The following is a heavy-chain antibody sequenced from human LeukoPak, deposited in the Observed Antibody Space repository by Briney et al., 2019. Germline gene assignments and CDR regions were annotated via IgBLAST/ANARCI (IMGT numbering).Heavy chain of an antibody. J-gene: IGHJ4*02. Sequence: GGSLRLSCAASGFTFSNYAMSWVRQAPGRGLEWVSAISGSGGSTYYADSVKGRFTISRDNSKNTLHLQMNSLRAKDTAIYHCARQLGYCSDGSCYFDYWGQGTLVPVSS. CDR3: ARQLGYCSDGSCYFDY. CDR2: ISGSGGST. CDR1: GFTFSNYA. V-gene: IGHV3-23*01. D-gene: IGHD2-15*01.